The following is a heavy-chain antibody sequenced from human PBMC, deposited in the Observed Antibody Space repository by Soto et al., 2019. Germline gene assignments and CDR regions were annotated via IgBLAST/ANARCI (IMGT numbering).Heavy chain of an antibody. V-gene: IGHV1-69*13. CDR2: IRPIFLTA. D-gene: IGHD4-17*01. Sequence: SSVKVSCKASGGTFSSYAISWLRQAPAQALEWMGVIRPIFLTANYAHKFQGRVTITPDRSTSTAYMYLCILTSEDTAAYYCACVAPGVTTAPYGWFDPWGQGTLVTVSS. J-gene: IGHJ5*02. CDR3: ACVAPGVTTAPYGWFDP. CDR1: GGTFSSYA.